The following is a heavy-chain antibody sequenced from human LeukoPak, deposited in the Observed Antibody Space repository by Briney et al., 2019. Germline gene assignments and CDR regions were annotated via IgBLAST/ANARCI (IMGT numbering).Heavy chain of an antibody. CDR2: MNPNSGNA. CDR3: AKSSGDYFFDY. D-gene: IGHD3-22*01. CDR1: GYNFNNHD. J-gene: IGHJ4*02. Sequence: VSVKVSCKASGYNFNNHDINWVRQATGQGLEWLGRMNPNSGNAGYAQKLQGRVTMTWDSSTNTAYLQVTALRSDDTAVYYCAKSSGDYFFDYWGQGTLVTVSS. V-gene: IGHV1-8*01.